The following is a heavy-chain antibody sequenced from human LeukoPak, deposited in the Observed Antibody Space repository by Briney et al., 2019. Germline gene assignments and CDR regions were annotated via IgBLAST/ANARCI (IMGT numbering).Heavy chain of an antibody. D-gene: IGHD3-16*01. CDR3: ARGGGLDV. Sequence: RGSLRLSCAASGFSFSNYAMHWVRQAPGKGLEWVAVISYDGSNKYDTDSLKGRFTVSRDNSMNMLYLQMNSLIPEDTAVYFCARGGGLDVWGQGATATVSS. J-gene: IGHJ6*02. CDR1: GFSFSNYA. V-gene: IGHV3-30-3*01. CDR2: ISYDGSNK.